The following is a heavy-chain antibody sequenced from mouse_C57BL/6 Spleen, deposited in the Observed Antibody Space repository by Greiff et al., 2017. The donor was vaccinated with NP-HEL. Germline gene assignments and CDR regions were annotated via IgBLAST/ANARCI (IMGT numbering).Heavy chain of an antibody. CDR2: ISSGSSNI. Sequence: EVRLVESGGGLVKPGGSLKLSCAASGFTFSDYGMHWVRQAPEKGLEWVAYISSGSSNIYYADTVKGRFTISRDNAKNTLFLQMTSLRSEDTAMYYCARPYYSKGYAMDYWGQGTSVTVSS. D-gene: IGHD2-5*01. CDR3: ARPYYSKGYAMDY. V-gene: IGHV5-17*01. J-gene: IGHJ4*01. CDR1: GFTFSDYG.